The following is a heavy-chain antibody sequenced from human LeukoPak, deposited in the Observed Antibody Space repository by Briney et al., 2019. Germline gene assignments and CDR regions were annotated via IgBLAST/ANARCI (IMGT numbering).Heavy chain of an antibody. D-gene: IGHD2-15*01. J-gene: IGHJ4*02. Sequence: APVKVSCKASRGTFSSYAISWVRQAPGQGLEWRGGIIPIFVIAKYAQKCQGRVTITAHESTSTAYMELRSLRSEDTAVYYCARAVVVAATLGRPWHYYFDYWGQGTLVTVSS. CDR3: ARAVVVAATLGRPWHYYFDY. V-gene: IGHV1-69*13. CDR1: RGTFSSYA. CDR2: IIPIFVIA.